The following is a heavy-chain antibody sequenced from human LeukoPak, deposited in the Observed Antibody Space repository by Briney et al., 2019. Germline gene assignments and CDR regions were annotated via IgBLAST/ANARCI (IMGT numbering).Heavy chain of an antibody. J-gene: IGHJ5*02. D-gene: IGHD3-16*01. Sequence: GGSLRLSCAASGFTFSSYAMHWVRQAPGKGLEYVSAISSNGGSTYYANSVKGRFTISRDNSKNTLYLQMGSLRTEDMAVYYCASIGGGYPWGQGTLVTVSS. CDR1: GFTFSSYA. CDR2: ISSNGGST. CDR3: ASIGGGYP. V-gene: IGHV3-64*01.